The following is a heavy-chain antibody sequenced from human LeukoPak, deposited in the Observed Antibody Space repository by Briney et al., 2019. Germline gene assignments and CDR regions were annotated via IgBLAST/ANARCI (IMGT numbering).Heavy chain of an antibody. Sequence: GGSLRLSCAASGFTFSGSAMHWVRQASGKGLEWVGRIRSKANSYATAYAASVKGRFTISRDDSKNTAYLQMNSLKTEDTAVYYCTSPQLFHSDSGDYWGQGTLVTVSS. CDR1: GFTFSGSA. D-gene: IGHD2-21*01. J-gene: IGHJ4*02. CDR3: TSPQLFHSDSGDY. CDR2: IRSKANSYAT. V-gene: IGHV3-73*01.